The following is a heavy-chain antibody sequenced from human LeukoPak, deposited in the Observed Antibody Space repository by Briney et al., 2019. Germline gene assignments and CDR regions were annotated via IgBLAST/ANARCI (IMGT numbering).Heavy chain of an antibody. CDR2: IKQDGREK. V-gene: IGHV3-7*01. Sequence: PGGSLRLSCAASGFTPSKYWMSWVRQAPGKGLGWVANIKQDGREKYYMDSVKGRFTISRDNAKNSLYLRMNSLIAEDTAVYYCAGGQQLGYWGQGAPGTVSS. D-gene: IGHD6-6*01. J-gene: IGHJ4*02. CDR1: GFTPSKYW. CDR3: AGGQQLGY.